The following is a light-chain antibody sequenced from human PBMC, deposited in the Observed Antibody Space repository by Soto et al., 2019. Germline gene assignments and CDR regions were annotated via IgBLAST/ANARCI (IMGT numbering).Light chain of an antibody. J-gene: IGKJ5*01. CDR1: QNVDTKY. CDR2: GAS. CDR3: QQRNSWPPIT. Sequence: EIVLTQSPGTLSLSPWERATLSCRARQNVDTKYFAWYQFTPGQAPRIIIFGASGRATVIPDRFSGSGSGTDFTLTISRLEPEDFAVYYCQQRNSWPPITFGQGTRLEIK. V-gene: IGKV3D-20*02.